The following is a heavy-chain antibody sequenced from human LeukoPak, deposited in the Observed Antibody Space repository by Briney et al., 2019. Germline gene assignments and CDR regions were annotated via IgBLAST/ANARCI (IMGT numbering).Heavy chain of an antibody. V-gene: IGHV1-8*03. Sequence: GASVKVSCKASGYNFNDSDINWVRQATGQGLEWMGWMNPDSGDTGYAQKFQGRHTITRHMSSTTAYMELSRLRSDDTAGYYSTRGWDYWGQGTRVTVSS. CDR3: TRGWDY. CDR1: GYNFNDSD. CDR2: MNPDSGDT. J-gene: IGHJ4*02.